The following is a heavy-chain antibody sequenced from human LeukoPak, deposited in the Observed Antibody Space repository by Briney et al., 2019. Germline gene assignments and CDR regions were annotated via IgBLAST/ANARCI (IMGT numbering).Heavy chain of an antibody. V-gene: IGHV3-23*01. CDR2: ISGVVSGR. D-gene: IGHD3-22*01. J-gene: IGHJ3*02. Sequence: PGGPLRLSSAAPGFTLSRYAMSRVRQAPGKCLESVAVISGVVSGRYSADAMRGRFTISSDNSMHTVCVQMNSLRAECRAIYFCAYAVGSSGYCSRDAFDIWGQGTMVTVYS. CDR3: AYAVGSSGYCSRDAFDI. CDR1: GFTLSRYA.